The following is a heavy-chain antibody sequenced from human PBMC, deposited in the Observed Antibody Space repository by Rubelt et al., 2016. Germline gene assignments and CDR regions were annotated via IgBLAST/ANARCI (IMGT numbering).Heavy chain of an antibody. J-gene: IGHJ5*01. D-gene: IGHD1-14*01. CDR3: ARGYHWFDS. V-gene: IGHV3-48*03. CDR2: ISASGSTI. Sequence: NWVRQAPGKGLEWVSYISASGSTINYADSVKGRFTISRDNAKNSLYLQMNSLRAEDTAVYYCARGYHWFDSWGQGSLVTVSS.